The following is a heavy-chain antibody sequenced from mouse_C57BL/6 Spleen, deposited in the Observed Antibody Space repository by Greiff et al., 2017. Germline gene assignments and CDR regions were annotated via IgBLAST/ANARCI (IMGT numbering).Heavy chain of an antibody. D-gene: IGHD2-2*01. Sequence: EVKLVESGGGLVKPGGSLKLSCAASGFTFSSYAMSWVRQTPEKRLEWVATISDGGSYTYYPDNVKGRFTISRDNAKNNLYLQMSHLKSEDTAMYYCARDGDYGYGYFDYWGQGTTLTDSS. CDR3: ARDGDYGYGYFDY. CDR2: ISDGGSYT. V-gene: IGHV5-4*01. CDR1: GFTFSSYA. J-gene: IGHJ2*01.